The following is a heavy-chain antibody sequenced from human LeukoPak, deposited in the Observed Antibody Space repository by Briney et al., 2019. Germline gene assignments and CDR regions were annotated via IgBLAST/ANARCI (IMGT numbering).Heavy chain of an antibody. CDR3: GSPDGSPWFDP. J-gene: IGHJ5*02. CDR1: GFIFSTYA. Sequence: PGGSLRLSCAASGFIFSTYAMHWARQAPGKGLEWVAIISYDGSDPYYADSVKGRFTISRDDSNNTLYLQMDSLRPEDMAVYYCGSPDGSPWFDPWGQGTLVTVSS. CDR2: ISYDGSDP. V-gene: IGHV3-30*03. D-gene: IGHD3-10*01.